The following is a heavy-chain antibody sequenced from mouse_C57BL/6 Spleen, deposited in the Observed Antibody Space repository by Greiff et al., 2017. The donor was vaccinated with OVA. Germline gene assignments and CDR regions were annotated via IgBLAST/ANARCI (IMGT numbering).Heavy chain of an antibody. D-gene: IGHD1-1*01. CDR1: GYTFTSYW. CDR3: ARRAVVDWYFDV. J-gene: IGHJ1*03. V-gene: IGHV1-52*01. Sequence: VQLQQPGAELVRPGSSVKLSCKASGYTFTSYWMHWVKQRPIQGLEWIGNIDPSDSETHYNQKFKDKATLTVDKSSSTAYMQLSSLTSEDSAVYYCARRAVVDWYFDVWGTGTTVTVSS. CDR2: IDPSDSET.